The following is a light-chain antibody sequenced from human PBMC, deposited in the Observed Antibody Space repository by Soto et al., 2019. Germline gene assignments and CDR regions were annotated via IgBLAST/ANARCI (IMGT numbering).Light chain of an antibody. J-gene: IGKJ3*01. Sequence: AIRMTQSPSSLSASTGDRVTIPCRASQSISSYLVWYQQKPGKAPKLLMYAASTLQSGVPSRFSGSGSGTDFTLTISCLQSEDFATYYCQQYYSYPFTFGPGTKVDIK. CDR2: AAS. V-gene: IGKV1-8*01. CDR1: QSISSY. CDR3: QQYYSYPFT.